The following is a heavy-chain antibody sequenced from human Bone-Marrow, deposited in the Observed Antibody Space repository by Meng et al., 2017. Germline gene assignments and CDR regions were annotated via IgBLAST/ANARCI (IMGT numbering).Heavy chain of an antibody. J-gene: IGHJ4*02. CDR1: GFTPRSYG. CDR3: ARDANHYLDY. CDR2: IWYDGSNK. Sequence: VQLVESGGGLVQPGPSLRLSCAASGFTPRSYGMHWVRKAPGKGLEWVAVIWYDGSNKYYGDFVKGRFTISRDYSKNMLYLQMNSLRAEDTAVYYCARDANHYLDYWGQGTLVTVSS. V-gene: IGHV3-33*01.